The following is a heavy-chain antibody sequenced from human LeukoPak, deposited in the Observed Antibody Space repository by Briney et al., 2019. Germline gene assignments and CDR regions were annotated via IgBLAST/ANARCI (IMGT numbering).Heavy chain of an antibody. CDR1: GGSITSSTSY. J-gene: IGHJ5*02. Sequence: SETLSLTCSVSGGSITSSTSYWGWIRQPPGKGLEWIATINYSGTTHYNPSLKSRVTISVDTSKNQFSLKLSSVTAADTAVYYCAGLIRPGWFDPWGQGTLVTVSS. D-gene: IGHD1-14*01. V-gene: IGHV4-39*01. CDR2: INYSGTT. CDR3: AGLIRPGWFDP.